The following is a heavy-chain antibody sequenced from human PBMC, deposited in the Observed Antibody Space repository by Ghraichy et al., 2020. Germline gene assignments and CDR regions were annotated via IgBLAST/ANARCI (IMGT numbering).Heavy chain of an antibody. CDR1: GGSISSYY. D-gene: IGHD2-15*01. CDR2: IYYSGST. V-gene: IGHV4-59*01. CDR3: ARGACSGGSCRDYYYGMDV. J-gene: IGHJ6*04. Sequence: SETLSLTCTVSGGSISSYYWSWIRQPPATGLERIGYIYYSGSTNYNPSLTSRVTISVDTSKNQFSLKLSSVTAADTAVYYCARGACSGGSCRDYYYGMDVGGKGSTVTVS.